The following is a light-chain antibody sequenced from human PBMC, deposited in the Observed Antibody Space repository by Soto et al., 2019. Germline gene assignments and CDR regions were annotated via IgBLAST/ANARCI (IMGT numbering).Light chain of an antibody. Sequence: EIMMTQSPATLSVSQGERATLSFRASQSVSSNLAWYQQKPGQAPRLLIYGASTRATGIPARFSGSGSGTEFTLTISSLQSEDFAVYYCQQYNNWPPITFGQGTRLEIK. CDR2: GAS. CDR1: QSVSSN. CDR3: QQYNNWPPIT. V-gene: IGKV3-15*01. J-gene: IGKJ5*01.